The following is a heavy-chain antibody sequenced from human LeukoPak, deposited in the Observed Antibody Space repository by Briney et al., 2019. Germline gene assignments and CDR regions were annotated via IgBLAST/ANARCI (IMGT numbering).Heavy chain of an antibody. J-gene: IGHJ4*02. D-gene: IGHD4-23*01. V-gene: IGHV4-39*07. CDR3: YYGGGDY. Sequence: ASETLSLTCTVSGGSISTSNYYWGWIRQPPGKGLEWIGNIFYSGSTYYSPSLKSRVTISLDTSRNQFSLKLNSVTAADTAVYYCYYGGGDYWGQGTLVTVSS. CDR1: GGSISTSNYY. CDR2: IFYSGST.